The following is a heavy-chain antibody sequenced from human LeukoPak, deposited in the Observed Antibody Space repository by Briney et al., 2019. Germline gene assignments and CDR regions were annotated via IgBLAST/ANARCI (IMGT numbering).Heavy chain of an antibody. J-gene: IGHJ4*02. D-gene: IGHD2-21*02. V-gene: IGHV3-23*01. CDR2: NGASGGTT. CDR1: RFSFSTYA. Sequence: GGSLRLSCSASRFSFSTYAMSWVRQAPGKGLEWVSANGASGGTTFYADSAKGRFTISRDNSKNTLFLQMNSLRAEDTAVYYCAREVSVPSGGACGGACYWARPFDYWGQGTLVSVSS. CDR3: AREVSVPSGGACGGACYWARPFDY.